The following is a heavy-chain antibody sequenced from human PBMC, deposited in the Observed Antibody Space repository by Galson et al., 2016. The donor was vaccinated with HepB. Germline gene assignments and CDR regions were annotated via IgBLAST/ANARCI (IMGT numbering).Heavy chain of an antibody. D-gene: IGHD3-10*01. V-gene: IGHV1-69*01. CDR3: ATYSGSYFSDYYYYGMDV. CDR2: IIPNFGPA. Sequence: QSGAEVKKPGESLKISCTDSGGTFSSYAISWVRQTPGQGLEWMGGIIPNFGPANYAQKFQGRVTITADVSTSTAYMELSSLRSEDTAMYYCATYSGSYFSDYYYYGMDVWGQGTTVTVSS. CDR1: GGTFSSYA. J-gene: IGHJ6*02.